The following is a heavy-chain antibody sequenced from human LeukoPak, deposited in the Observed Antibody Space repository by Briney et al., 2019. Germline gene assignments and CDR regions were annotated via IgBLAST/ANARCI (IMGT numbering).Heavy chain of an antibody. Sequence: GGSLRLSCAASGFTFSSYWMSWVRQAPGKGLEWVANIKQDGSEKYYVDSVKGRFTISRDNAKNSLDLQMNSLRAEDTAVYYCAREGRYYGSGSMFDYWGQGTLVTVSS. CDR2: IKQDGSEK. CDR3: AREGRYYGSGSMFDY. CDR1: GFTFSSYW. J-gene: IGHJ4*02. V-gene: IGHV3-7*01. D-gene: IGHD3-10*01.